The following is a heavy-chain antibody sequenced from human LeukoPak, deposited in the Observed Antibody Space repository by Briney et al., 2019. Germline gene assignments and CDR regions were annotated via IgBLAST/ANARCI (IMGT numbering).Heavy chain of an antibody. J-gene: IGHJ4*02. Sequence: PSETLSLTCTVSGGSISSSSYYWGWIRQPPGKGLEWIGSIYYSGSTYYNPSLKSRVTISVDTSKNQFSLKLSSVTAADTAVYYCARDGWWELKFFDYWGQGTLVTVSS. CDR3: ARDGWWELKFFDY. CDR1: GGSISSSSYY. CDR2: IYYSGST. V-gene: IGHV4-39*07. D-gene: IGHD1-26*01.